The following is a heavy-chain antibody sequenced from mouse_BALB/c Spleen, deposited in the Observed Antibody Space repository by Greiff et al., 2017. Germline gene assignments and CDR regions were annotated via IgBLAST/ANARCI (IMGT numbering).Heavy chain of an antibody. CDR1: GFTFTDYY. CDR2: IRNKANGYTT. Sequence: EVQLVESGGGLVQPGGSLRLSCATSGFTFTDYYMSWVRQPPGKALEWLGFIRNKANGYTTEYSASVKGRFTISRDNSQSILYLQMNTLRAEDSATYYCARDGDGYFLYYAMDYWGQGTSVTVSS. D-gene: IGHD2-3*01. J-gene: IGHJ4*01. CDR3: ARDGDGYFLYYAMDY. V-gene: IGHV7-3*02.